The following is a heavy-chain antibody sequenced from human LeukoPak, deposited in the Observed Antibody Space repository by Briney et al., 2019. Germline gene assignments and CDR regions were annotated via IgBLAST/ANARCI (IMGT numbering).Heavy chain of an antibody. CDR1: GYTFTSYY. J-gene: IGHJ4*02. V-gene: IGHV1-46*01. CDR2: INPSGGST. CDR3: AREIVYYDILTGYSFWDY. Sequence: ASVKVSCKASGYTFTSYYMHWVRQAPGQGLEWMGIINPSGGSTSYAQKFQGRVTMTRDTSTSTVYMVLSSLRSEDTAVYYCAREIVYYDILTGYSFWDYWGQGTLVTVSS. D-gene: IGHD3-9*01.